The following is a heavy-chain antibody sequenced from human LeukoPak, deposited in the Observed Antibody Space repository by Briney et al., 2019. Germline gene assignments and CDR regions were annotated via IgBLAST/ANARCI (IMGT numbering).Heavy chain of an antibody. Sequence: ASVKVSCKASGGTFSSYAISWVRQAPGQGLEWMGRIIPIFGTANYAQKFQGRVTTTTDESTSTAYMELSSLRSEDTAVYYCARAGLRSDYYDSSGYYWDYWGQGTLVTVSS. D-gene: IGHD3-22*01. V-gene: IGHV1-69*05. J-gene: IGHJ4*02. CDR2: IIPIFGTA. CDR3: ARAGLRSDYYDSSGYYWDY. CDR1: GGTFSSYA.